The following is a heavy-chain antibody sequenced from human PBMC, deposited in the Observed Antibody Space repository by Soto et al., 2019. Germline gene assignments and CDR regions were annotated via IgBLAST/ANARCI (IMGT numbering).Heavy chain of an antibody. J-gene: IGHJ4*02. CDR1: GFTFDDYG. Sequence: GGSLRLSCAASGFTFDDYGMSWVRQAPGKGLEWVSGINWNGGSTGYAYSVKGRFTISRDNAKNYLYLQMNSLRAEDTALYYCAREGYYYSSGYYLLPIDYWGQGTRVTVSS. CDR3: AREGYYYSSGYYLLPIDY. D-gene: IGHD3-22*01. V-gene: IGHV3-20*04. CDR2: INWNGGST.